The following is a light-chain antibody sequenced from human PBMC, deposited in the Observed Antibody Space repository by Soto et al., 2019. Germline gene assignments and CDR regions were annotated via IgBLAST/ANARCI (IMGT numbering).Light chain of an antibody. V-gene: IGKV3-20*01. CDR2: GAS. CDR1: QTVGSSY. J-gene: IGKJ2*01. CDR3: HQYGSSPGT. Sequence: EIVLTQSPGPLSLSPGERATLSCRASQTVGSSYLAWYQQKPGQAPRLLIYGASSRATGIPDRFSGSGSGTDFTLTISRLEPEDFALYYCHQYGSSPGTFGQGTKMEIK.